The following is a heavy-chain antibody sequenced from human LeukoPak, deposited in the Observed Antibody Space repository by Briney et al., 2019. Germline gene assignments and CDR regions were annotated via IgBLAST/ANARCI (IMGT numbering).Heavy chain of an antibody. D-gene: IGHD3-10*01. CDR2: ISGSGGST. CDR1: GFTFSSYA. V-gene: IGHV3-23*01. CDR3: AKSAMVRGSTLYYYYMDV. Sequence: GGSLRLSCAASGFTFSSYAMSWVRQAPGKGLERVSAISGSGGSTYYADSVKGRFTISRDNSKNTLYLQMNSLRAEDTAVYYCAKSAMVRGSTLYYYYMDVWGKGTTVTVSS. J-gene: IGHJ6*03.